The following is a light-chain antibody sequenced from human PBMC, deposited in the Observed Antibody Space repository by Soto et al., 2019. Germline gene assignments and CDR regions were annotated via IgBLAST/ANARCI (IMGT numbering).Light chain of an antibody. Sequence: IQLTQSPSSLSASVGDKVTISCRASQAINSALAWCQQRPGKAPMVLTYDASILESGVPSRFSGSGSGTDFTLTFSSLQPEDFAPYYCQQFNSYPLTFGGGTKVEIE. CDR2: DAS. J-gene: IGKJ4*01. CDR1: QAINSA. CDR3: QQFNSYPLT. V-gene: IGKV1-13*02.